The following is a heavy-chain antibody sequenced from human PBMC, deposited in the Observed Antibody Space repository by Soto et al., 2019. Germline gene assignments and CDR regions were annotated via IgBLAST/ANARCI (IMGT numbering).Heavy chain of an antibody. D-gene: IGHD1-1*01. CDR2: IYYSGST. CDR1: GGSISSYY. J-gene: IGHJ4*02. CDR3: ASAGTTVYFDF. V-gene: IGHV4-59*12. Sequence: SETLSLTCTVSGGSISSYYWSWIRQPPGKGLEWIGYIYYSGSTNYNPSLKSRVTISVDTSKNQFSLKLSSVTAADTAVYYCASAGTTVYFDFWVQGTLVTVSS.